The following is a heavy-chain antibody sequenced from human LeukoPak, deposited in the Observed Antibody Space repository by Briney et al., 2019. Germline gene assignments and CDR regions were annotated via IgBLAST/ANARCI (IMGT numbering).Heavy chain of an antibody. CDR2: ISGSGGST. D-gene: IGHD2-21*02. J-gene: IGHJ4*02. Sequence: GGSLRLSYAASGFTFSSYAMSWVRQAPGKGLEWVSAISGSGGSTYYADSVKGRFTISRDNSKNTLYLQMNSLRAEDTAVYYCAKAPIVVVTGPFDSWGQGTLVTVSS. CDR1: GFTFSSYA. CDR3: AKAPIVVVTGPFDS. V-gene: IGHV3-23*01.